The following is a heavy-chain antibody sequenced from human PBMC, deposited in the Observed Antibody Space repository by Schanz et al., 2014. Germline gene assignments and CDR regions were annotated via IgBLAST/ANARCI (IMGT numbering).Heavy chain of an antibody. J-gene: IGHJ3*01. CDR1: GFSFVDAW. D-gene: IGHD6-19*01. Sequence: EVQVVESGGGLVQPGGSLRLSCAASGFSFVDAWMSWVRQAPGRGLEWVATIKKDGSEKYNVDAVKGRFTISRDNAKSSLYLQMDHLRVEDTAAYYCAGAAVGFIVDAFDLWGRGTMVIVSS. V-gene: IGHV3-7*01. CDR2: IKKDGSEK. CDR3: AGAAVGFIVDAFDL.